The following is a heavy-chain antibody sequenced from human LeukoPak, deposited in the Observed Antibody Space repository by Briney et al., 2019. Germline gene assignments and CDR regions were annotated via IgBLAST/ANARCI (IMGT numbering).Heavy chain of an antibody. Sequence: GGSLRLSCAASGFTFSYYGIHWFRQAPGKGLEWVAFIRYDGSNKYYADSVKGRFTISRDNSKNTLYLQMNSLRAEDTAVYYCAKPALPTTPGYMDVWGKGTTVTVSS. J-gene: IGHJ6*03. D-gene: IGHD4-11*01. CDR1: GFTFSYYG. CDR2: IRYDGSNK. CDR3: AKPALPTTPGYMDV. V-gene: IGHV3-30*02.